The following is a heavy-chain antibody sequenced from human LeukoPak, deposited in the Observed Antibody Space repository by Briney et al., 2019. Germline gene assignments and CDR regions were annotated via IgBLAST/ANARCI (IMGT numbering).Heavy chain of an antibody. CDR1: GFTFSSYA. CDR2: ISYDGSNK. J-gene: IGHJ5*02. V-gene: IGHV3-30-3*01. CDR3: ARSIAVAGMSEPWFDP. D-gene: IGHD6-19*01. Sequence: PGGSLRLSCAASGFTFSSYAMHWVRQAPGKGLEWVAVISYDGSNKYYADSVKGRFTISRDNSKNTLYLQMNSLRAEDTAVYYCARSIAVAGMSEPWFDPWGQGTLVTVSS.